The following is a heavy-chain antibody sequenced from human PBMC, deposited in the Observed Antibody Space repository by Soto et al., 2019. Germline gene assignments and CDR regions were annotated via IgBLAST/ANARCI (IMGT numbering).Heavy chain of an antibody. V-gene: IGHV1-8*01. Sequence: QVQLVQSGAEVKKPGASVKVSCKASGYTFTSYDINWVRQATGQGLEWMGWMNPNSGNTGYAQKLQGRVTMTRNTSISTAYMELSSLRSEDTAVYYCARGGQIAAAGRTNWFDPWGQGTLVTVSS. CDR2: MNPNSGNT. CDR1: GYTFTSYD. J-gene: IGHJ5*02. D-gene: IGHD6-13*01. CDR3: ARGGQIAAAGRTNWFDP.